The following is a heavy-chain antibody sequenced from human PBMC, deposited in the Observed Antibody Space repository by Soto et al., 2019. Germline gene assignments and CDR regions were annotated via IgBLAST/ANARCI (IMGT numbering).Heavy chain of an antibody. CDR3: ARDLGYSDFDVHY. V-gene: IGHV3-53*01. Sequence: GGSLRLSCAASGFSVRSSQMSWVRQAPGKGLEWVSIIFSDGTTHYGVSVKGRFTISRDSARNTVYLQMNGLRVDDTAVYYCARDLGYSDFDVHYWGQGTLVTVSS. CDR2: IFSDGTT. CDR1: GFSVRSSQ. J-gene: IGHJ4*02. D-gene: IGHD4-17*01.